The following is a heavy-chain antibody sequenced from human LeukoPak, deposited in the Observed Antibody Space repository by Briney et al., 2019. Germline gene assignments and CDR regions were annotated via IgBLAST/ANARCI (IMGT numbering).Heavy chain of an antibody. CDR1: GFTFSSYW. V-gene: IGHV3-74*01. CDR3: SRRGIGARPFDY. D-gene: IGHD6-6*01. CDR2: ISTDGSTT. J-gene: IGHJ4*02. Sequence: PGGSLRLSCAASGFTFSSYWMHWVRQAPGKGLVWVSRISTDGSTTTYADSVKGRFTISRDNAKKTLYLQMNSLRAEDTAVYYCSRRGIGARPFDYWGQGTLVTASS.